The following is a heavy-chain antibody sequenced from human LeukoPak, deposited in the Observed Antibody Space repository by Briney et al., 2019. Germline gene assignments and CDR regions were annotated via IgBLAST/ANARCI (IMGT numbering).Heavy chain of an antibody. D-gene: IGHD3-22*01. V-gene: IGHV1-8*01. CDR2: MNPNSGNT. Sequence: ASVKVSCKASGYTFTSYDINWVRQATGQGLEWMGWMNPNSGNTGYAQKFQGRVTMTRNTSISTAYTELSSLRSEDTAVYYCARDGEYYYDSSGSPSSDYWGQGTLVTVSS. J-gene: IGHJ4*02. CDR3: ARDGEYYYDSSGSPSSDY. CDR1: GYTFTSYD.